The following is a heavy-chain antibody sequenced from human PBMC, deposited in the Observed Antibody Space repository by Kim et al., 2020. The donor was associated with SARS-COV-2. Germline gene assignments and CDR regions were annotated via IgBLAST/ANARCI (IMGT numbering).Heavy chain of an antibody. Sequence: PSLKSLVTIAVDPSKNQFCLKLSSVTAADTAVYYCARTYNWNDPYYFDYWGQGTLVTVSS. CDR3: ARTYNWNDPYYFDY. V-gene: IGHV4-39*01. D-gene: IGHD1-20*01. J-gene: IGHJ4*02.